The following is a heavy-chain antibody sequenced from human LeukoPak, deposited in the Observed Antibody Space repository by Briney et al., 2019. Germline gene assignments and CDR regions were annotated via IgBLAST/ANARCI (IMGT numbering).Heavy chain of an antibody. D-gene: IGHD2-15*01. CDR2: IYYTGNT. CDR3: ARDLGGSDH. J-gene: IGHJ4*02. Sequence: PSETLSLTCTVSGGSISSYYWSWIRQPPGKGLEWIGYIYYTGNTNYNPSLKSRVTISVDTSNNQFSLKLRSVTAADTAVYYCARDLGGSDHWGQGTLVTVSS. V-gene: IGHV4-59*01. CDR1: GGSISSYY.